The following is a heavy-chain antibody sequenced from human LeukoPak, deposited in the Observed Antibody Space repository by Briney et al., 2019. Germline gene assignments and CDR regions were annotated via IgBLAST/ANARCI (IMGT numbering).Heavy chain of an antibody. CDR1: GGTFSSYA. D-gene: IGHD3-22*01. CDR3: ARDRGYYYDSRGYYPFDS. Sequence: GASVKVSCKASGGTFSSYAISWVRQAPGQGLEWMGRIIPIFGTANYAQKFQARVTITTDESTSTAYMELSNLRVEDTAVYYCARDRGYYYDSRGYYPFDSWGQGTLVTVSS. CDR2: IIPIFGTA. J-gene: IGHJ4*02. V-gene: IGHV1-69*05.